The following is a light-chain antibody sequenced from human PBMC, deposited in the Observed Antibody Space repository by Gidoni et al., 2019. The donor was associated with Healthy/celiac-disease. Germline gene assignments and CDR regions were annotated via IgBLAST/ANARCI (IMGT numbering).Light chain of an antibody. CDR3: QQSYSTPPA. Sequence: DILMTQSPSSLSASVGDRVTITCRASQSISSYLNWYQQKPGKAPKLLIYAASSLQSGVPSRFSGSGSGTDFALTISSLQPKDWATYYCQQSYSTPPAFGQGTKVEIK. CDR2: AAS. V-gene: IGKV1-39*01. CDR1: QSISSY. J-gene: IGKJ1*01.